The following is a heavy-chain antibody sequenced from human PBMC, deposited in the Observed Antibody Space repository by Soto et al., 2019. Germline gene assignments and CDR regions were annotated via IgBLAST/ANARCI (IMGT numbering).Heavy chain of an antibody. V-gene: IGHV1-69*12. Sequence: QVQVVQSGAAVKKPGSSVKVSCKTSGGTFSTSAISWVRQAPGQGLEWMGGIMPSFRTADYAQRFQGRVTITADESASTAYLELRSLTSEDTAIYYCARDKDRAQLGGNYYYIMDVWGQGTTVTVTS. CDR2: IMPSFRTA. CDR3: ARDKDRAQLGGNYYYIMDV. J-gene: IGHJ6*02. D-gene: IGHD3-3*02. CDR1: GGTFSTSA.